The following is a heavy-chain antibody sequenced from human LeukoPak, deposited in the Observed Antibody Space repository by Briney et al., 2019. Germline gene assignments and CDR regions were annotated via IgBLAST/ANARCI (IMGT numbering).Heavy chain of an antibody. CDR1: GDSVSSNSAA. CDR2: TYYRSKWYN. D-gene: IGHD2-2*01. J-gene: IGHJ5*02. CDR3: ARDLYCSSTSCYNWFDP. V-gene: IGHV6-1*01. Sequence: SQTLSLTCAISGDSVSSNSAAWNWIRQSPSRGLEWLGRTYYRSKWYNDYAVSVKSRITINPDTSKNQSSLQLNSVTPEDTAVYYCARDLYCSSTSCYNWFDPWGQGTLVTVSS.